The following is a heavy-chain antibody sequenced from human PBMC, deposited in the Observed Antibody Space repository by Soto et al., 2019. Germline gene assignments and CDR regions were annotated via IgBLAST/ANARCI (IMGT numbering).Heavy chain of an antibody. V-gene: IGHV4-39*01. Sequence: QSQTLSLTCTVSGGSISSSSYYWGWIRQPPGKGLEWIGSIYYSGSTYYNPSLKSRVTISVDTSKNQFSLKLSSVTAADTAVYYCARHSKCSSTSCQSHFYYYYMDVWGKGTTVTVSS. D-gene: IGHD2-2*01. CDR2: IYYSGST. J-gene: IGHJ6*03. CDR1: GGSISSSSYY. CDR3: ARHSKCSSTSCQSHFYYYYMDV.